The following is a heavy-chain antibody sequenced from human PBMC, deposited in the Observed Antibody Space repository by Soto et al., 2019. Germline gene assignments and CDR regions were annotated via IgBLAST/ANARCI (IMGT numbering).Heavy chain of an antibody. J-gene: IGHJ5*02. Sequence: SETLSLTCAVYGGSFSGYYWSWIRQPPGKGLEWIGEINHSGSTNYNPSLRSRVTISLDTSQNQFSLRLKSMTAADTAVYYCARLRVGNIFDPWGQGILVTVSS. CDR3: ARLRVGNIFDP. V-gene: IGHV4-34*01. CDR1: GGSFSGYY. CDR2: INHSGST.